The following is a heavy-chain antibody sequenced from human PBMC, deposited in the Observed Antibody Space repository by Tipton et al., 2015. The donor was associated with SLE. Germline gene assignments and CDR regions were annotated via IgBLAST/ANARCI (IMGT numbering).Heavy chain of an antibody. V-gene: IGHV3-48*01. CDR2: ISSSSSTI. CDR3: ASEIDAFDI. J-gene: IGHJ3*02. Sequence: GSLRLSCAASGFTFSSYSMNWVRQAPGKGLEWVSYISSSSSTIYYADSVKGRFTISRDNAKNSLYLQMNSLRAEDTAVYYCASEIDAFDIWGQGTMVTVSS. CDR1: GFTFSSYS.